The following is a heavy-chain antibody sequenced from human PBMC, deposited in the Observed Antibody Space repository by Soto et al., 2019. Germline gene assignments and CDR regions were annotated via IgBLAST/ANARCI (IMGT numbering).Heavy chain of an antibody. J-gene: IGHJ6*02. D-gene: IGHD3-10*01. V-gene: IGHV3-72*01. CDR3: ARGGDYYYYGMDV. Sequence: EVQLVESGGGLVQPGGSLRLSCAASGFTFSDHYMDWVRQAPGKGLEWVGRTRNKANSYTTEYAASVKGRFTISRDDSKNSLYLQKNSLKTEDTAVYYCARGGDYYYYGMDVWGQGTTVTVSS. CDR1: GFTFSDHY. CDR2: TRNKANSYTT.